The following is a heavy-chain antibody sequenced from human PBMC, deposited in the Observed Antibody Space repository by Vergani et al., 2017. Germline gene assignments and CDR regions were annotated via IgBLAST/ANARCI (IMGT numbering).Heavy chain of an antibody. D-gene: IGHD3-10*01. V-gene: IGHV4-59*01. CDR3: GRVADFYGLGSRLLDL. Sequence: QVQLRESGPGLVKPSETLSLTCSVSGGSMSGYYWSWIRQPPGKELEWIGYMYHSGSTNYNPSLETRVTISGDTSKNQFSLKLNSVTAADTAVYYCGRVADFYGLGSRLLDLWGQGILVTVSS. CDR2: MYHSGST. CDR1: GGSMSGYY. J-gene: IGHJ5*02.